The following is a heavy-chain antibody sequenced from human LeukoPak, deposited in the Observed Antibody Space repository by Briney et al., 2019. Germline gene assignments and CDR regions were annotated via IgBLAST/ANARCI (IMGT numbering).Heavy chain of an antibody. Sequence: ASETLSLTCSVSGGSISSSNYYWGWIRQPPGKGLEWIGSIYYTGSTYYNPSLKSRVTISVDTSKNQFSLKLTSVTAADTAVYYCARAGDIAMAYPAYFDYWGQGTPVIVSS. CDR3: ARAGDIAMAYPAYFDY. CDR2: IYYTGST. CDR1: GGSISSSNYY. D-gene: IGHD5-18*01. V-gene: IGHV4-39*01. J-gene: IGHJ4*02.